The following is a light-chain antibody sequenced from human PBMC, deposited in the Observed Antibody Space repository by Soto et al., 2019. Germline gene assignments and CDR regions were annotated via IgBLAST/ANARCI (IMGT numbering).Light chain of an antibody. J-gene: IGLJ3*02. CDR3: QSYDSSLSGWV. CDR2: GNS. CDR1: SSNIGAGYD. V-gene: IGLV1-40*01. Sequence: QPVLTQPPSVSGAPGQRVTISCTRSSSNIGAGYDVHWYQQLPGTAPKLLIQGNSNRPSGVPDRFSGSKSGTSASLAITGLQAEDEADYYCQSYDSSLSGWVFGGGTKLTVL.